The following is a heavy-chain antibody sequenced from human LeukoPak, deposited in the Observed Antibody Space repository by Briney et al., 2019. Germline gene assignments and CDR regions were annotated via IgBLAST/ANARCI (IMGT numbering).Heavy chain of an antibody. Sequence: SETPSLTCSVSGGSISSSSYYWGWIRQPPGKGLEWIGSIYYSGSTYYNPSLKSRVTISVDTSKNQFSLKLSSVTAADTAVYYCASIVVVPAAFDYWGQGTLVTVSS. V-gene: IGHV4-39*07. CDR3: ASIVVVPAAFDY. CDR1: GGSISSSSYY. J-gene: IGHJ4*02. D-gene: IGHD2-2*01. CDR2: IYYSGST.